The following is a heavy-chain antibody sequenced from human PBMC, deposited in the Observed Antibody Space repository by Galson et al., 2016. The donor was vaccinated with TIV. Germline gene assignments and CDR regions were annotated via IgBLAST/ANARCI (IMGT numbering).Heavy chain of an antibody. CDR1: GYTFSKYG. V-gene: IGHV1-18*01. CDR2: ISAYNGNT. Sequence: SVKVSCKASGYTFSKYGISWVRQAPGQGLEWMGWISAYNGNTNYAQKVQGRVTMTTDTSTYTVYLELRSLRSDDTAVDFCAGDYGSDKHLTDPYYYYDMDVWGQGTTVTVSS. CDR3: AGDYGSDKHLTDPYYYYDMDV. J-gene: IGHJ6*02. D-gene: IGHD3-10*01.